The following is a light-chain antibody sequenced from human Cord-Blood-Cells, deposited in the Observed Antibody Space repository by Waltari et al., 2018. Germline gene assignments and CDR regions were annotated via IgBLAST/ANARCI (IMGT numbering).Light chain of an antibody. CDR3: AAWDDSLNGPV. J-gene: IGLJ3*02. CDR1: STNIGSNT. Sequence: QSVLTQPPSASGTPGQRVTIPCSGSSTNIGSNTVHWYQQLPGTAPKLLIYSNSQRPSGVPDRFSGSKSGTSASLAISGLQSEDEADYYCAAWDDSLNGPVFGGGTKLTVL. CDR2: SNS. V-gene: IGLV1-44*01.